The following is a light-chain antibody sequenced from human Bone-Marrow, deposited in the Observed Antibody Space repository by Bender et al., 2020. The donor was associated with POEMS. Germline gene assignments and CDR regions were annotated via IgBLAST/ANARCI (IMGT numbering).Light chain of an antibody. Sequence: QSALTQPASVSGSPGQSITISCTGTSSDVGGYNYVSWYQQHPGKAPKLMIYDVHNRPSGVSNRFSGSKSGNTASLTISGLQAEDEADYYCSSYTTSNTLLFGGGTKVTVL. J-gene: IGLJ2*01. CDR2: DVH. CDR3: SSYTTSNTLL. CDR1: SSDVGGYNY. V-gene: IGLV2-14*01.